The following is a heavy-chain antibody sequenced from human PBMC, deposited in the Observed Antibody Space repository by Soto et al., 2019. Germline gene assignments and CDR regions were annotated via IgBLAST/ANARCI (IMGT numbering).Heavy chain of an antibody. Sequence: QVQLVESGGGVVQPGRSLRLSCAASGFTFTSYGMHWVRQAPGKGLEWVAVIWYDGSNKYYADSVTGRFTISRDNSKNTLYLQMNSLRAEDTAVYYCARGGLLLDYWGQGTLVTVSS. J-gene: IGHJ4*02. CDR1: GFTFTSYG. D-gene: IGHD2-21*01. CDR3: ARGGLLLDY. V-gene: IGHV3-33*01. CDR2: IWYDGSNK.